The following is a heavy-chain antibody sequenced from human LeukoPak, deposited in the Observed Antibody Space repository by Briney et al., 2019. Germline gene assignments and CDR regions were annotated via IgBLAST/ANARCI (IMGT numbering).Heavy chain of an antibody. V-gene: IGHV4-59*01. D-gene: IGHD3-22*01. CDR2: IYYSGST. Sequence: SETLSLTCTVSGGSISSYYWSWLRQPPGKGLEWIGYIYYSGSTNYNPSLKSRVTISVDTSKNQFSLKLSSVTAADTAVYYCARLIRGYYLDYWGQGTLVTVSS. CDR3: ARLIRGYYLDY. J-gene: IGHJ4*02. CDR1: GGSISSYY.